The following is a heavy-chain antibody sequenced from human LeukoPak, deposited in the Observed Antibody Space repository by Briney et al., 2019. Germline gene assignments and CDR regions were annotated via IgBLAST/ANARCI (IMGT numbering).Heavy chain of an antibody. J-gene: IGHJ3*02. V-gene: IGHV3-74*01. CDR2: INSDGSST. D-gene: IGHD2-8*01. CDR1: GFTFRSYW. CDR3: ARGNGHGFDM. Sequence: PGGSLELSCAASGFTFRSYWMHWVRQAPGKGLWWVSRINSDGSSTSYADSVKGRFTISRDNAKNTLYLQLNSLRDEDTAVYYCARGNGHGFDMWGQGTMVTVSS.